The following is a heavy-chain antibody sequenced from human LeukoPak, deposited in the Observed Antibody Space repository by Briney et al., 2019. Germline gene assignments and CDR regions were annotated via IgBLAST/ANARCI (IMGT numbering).Heavy chain of an antibody. J-gene: IGHJ4*02. Sequence: GRSLRLSCAASGFTFSNYGMHWVRQAPGKGLEWVAVIWYDGSNKFYADSVKGRFTISRDNSKNTLYLQMNSLRAEDTAVYYCAKNSPHDSSGPGYWGQGTLVTVSS. CDR2: IWYDGSNK. CDR1: GFTFSNYG. V-gene: IGHV3-33*06. CDR3: AKNSPHDSSGPGY. D-gene: IGHD3-22*01.